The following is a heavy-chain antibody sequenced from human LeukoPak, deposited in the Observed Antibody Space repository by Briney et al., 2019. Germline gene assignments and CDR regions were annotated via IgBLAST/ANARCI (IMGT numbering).Heavy chain of an antibody. J-gene: IGHJ4*02. CDR2: ISASGGST. V-gene: IGHV3-23*01. CDR3: AKRAGTTRQTKDY. CDR1: GVTFSNYA. Sequence: GGSLRLSCAVSGVTFSNYAMSWVRQAPGRGLEWVSVISASGGSTYYADSVKGRFTISRDNSNNRLYLEMNSLRAEDTAVYYCAKRAGTTRQTKDYWGQGTPVTVSS. D-gene: IGHD1-1*01.